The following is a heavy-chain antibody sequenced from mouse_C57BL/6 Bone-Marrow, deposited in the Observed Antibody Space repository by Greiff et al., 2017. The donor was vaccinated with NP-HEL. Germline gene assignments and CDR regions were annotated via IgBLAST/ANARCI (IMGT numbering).Heavy chain of an antibody. CDR3: ARGYDYDSFAC. CDR2: IDPSDSYT. V-gene: IGHV1-59*01. J-gene: IGHJ3*01. Sequence: QVQLQQPGAELVRPGTSVKLSCKASGYTFTSYWMHWVKQRPGQGLEWIGVIDPSDSYTNYNQKFKGKFTLTVDTSSSTTYMQLSSLTSEDSAVYYCARGYDYDSFACWGQVTLVTVS. D-gene: IGHD2-4*01. CDR1: GYTFTSYW.